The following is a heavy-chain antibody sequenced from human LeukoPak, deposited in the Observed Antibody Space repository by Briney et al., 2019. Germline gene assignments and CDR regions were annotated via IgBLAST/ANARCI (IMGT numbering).Heavy chain of an antibody. CDR1: GFTFSSYA. V-gene: IGHV3-23*01. CDR2: ISGSGGST. J-gene: IGHJ4*02. CDR3: AKDIRYVVVPAATTDY. Sequence: GGSLRFSCAASGFTFSSYAMSWVRQAPGKGLEWVSAISGSGGSTYYADSVKGRFTISRDNSKNTLYLQMNSLRAEDTAVYYCAKDIRYVVVPAATTDYWGQGTLVTVSS. D-gene: IGHD2-2*01.